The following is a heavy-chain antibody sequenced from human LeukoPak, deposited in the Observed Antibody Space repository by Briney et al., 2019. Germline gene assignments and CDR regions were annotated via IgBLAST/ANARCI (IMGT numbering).Heavy chain of an antibody. CDR3: ARGRSPGGGGQYQLDYYYYYMDV. V-gene: IGHV1-8*01. Sequence: ASVKVSCKASGYTFTSYDINWVRQATGQGLEWMGWMNPNSGNTGYAQKFQGRVTMTRNTSISTAYMELSSLRSEDTAVYYCARGRSPGGGGQYQLDYYYYYMDVWGQGTVVTVSS. D-gene: IGHD2-2*01. CDR1: GYTFTSYD. J-gene: IGHJ6*03. CDR2: MNPNSGNT.